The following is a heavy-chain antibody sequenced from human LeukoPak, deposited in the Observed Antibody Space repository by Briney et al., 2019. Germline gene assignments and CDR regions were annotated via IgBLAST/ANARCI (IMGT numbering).Heavy chain of an antibody. CDR1: GFTFSSYW. D-gene: IGHD6-13*01. CDR3: ARDRDSSPLRY. CDR2: IKEDGSEK. J-gene: IGHJ4*02. Sequence: GGSLRLSCAASGFTFSSYWMTWVRQAPGKGLEWVANIKEDGSEKYYVDSVKGRFTISRDNAKNSLFLQMNSLRAEDTAVYYCARDRDSSPLRYWGQGTLVTVSS. V-gene: IGHV3-7*01.